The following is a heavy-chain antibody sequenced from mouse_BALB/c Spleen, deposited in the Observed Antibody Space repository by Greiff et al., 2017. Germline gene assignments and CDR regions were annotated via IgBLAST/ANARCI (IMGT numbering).Heavy chain of an antibody. J-gene: IGHJ4*01. CDR3: TIGYSGSSDYYAMDY. CDR2: INTSNGGT. CDR1: GYTFTSYW. V-gene: IGHV1S16*01. Sequence: VQLQQPGAELVKPGASVKLSCKASGYTFTSYWMRLVKLSPGQGFEWMGEINTSNGGTNYNEKFKRNATLTVDKSSSTAYMQLSSVPSEDSAVYYRTIGYSGSSDYYAMDYWGQGTPVTVSA. D-gene: IGHD1-1*01.